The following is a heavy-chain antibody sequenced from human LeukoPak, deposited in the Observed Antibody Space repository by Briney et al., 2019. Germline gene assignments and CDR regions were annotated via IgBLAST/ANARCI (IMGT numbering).Heavy chain of an antibody. CDR2: ISSSGSTI. J-gene: IGHJ6*02. Sequence: PGGSLRLSCAASGFTFSDYYMSWIRQAPGKGLEWVSYISSSGSTIYYADSVKGRFTISRDNAKNSLYLQMNSLRAEDTAVYYCARWGQQLVGHYYYYGMDVWGQGTTVTVSS. V-gene: IGHV3-11*01. D-gene: IGHD6-13*01. CDR3: ARWGQQLVGHYYYYGMDV. CDR1: GFTFSDYY.